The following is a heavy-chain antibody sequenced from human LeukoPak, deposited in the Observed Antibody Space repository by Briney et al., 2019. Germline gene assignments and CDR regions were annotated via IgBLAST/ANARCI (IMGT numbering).Heavy chain of an antibody. V-gene: IGHV3-30*09. CDR1: GFTFDTYA. J-gene: IGHJ4*02. D-gene: IGHD7-27*01. Sequence: GGSLRLSCAASGFTFDTYAMHWVRQAPGKGLEWVAVVSYDGSNKYYADSVQGRFAVSRDNSKNTLFLHMNTLTTDDTAVYYCARDNNWGSTHYWGQGTLVTVSS. CDR3: ARDNNWGSTHY. CDR2: VSYDGSNK.